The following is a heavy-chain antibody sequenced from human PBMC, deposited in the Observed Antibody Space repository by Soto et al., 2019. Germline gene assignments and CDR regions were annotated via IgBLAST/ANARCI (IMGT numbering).Heavy chain of an antibody. CDR2: ISHAGRNT. J-gene: IGHJ6*04. CDR3: AKAVNIYGRGGPPADV. D-gene: IGHD3-10*01. CDR1: GFDFNAYG. V-gene: IGHV3-30*18. Sequence: QVQLVESGGGVVQPGRSLRLSCAASGFDFNAYGMHWVRQAPGKGLEWVTVISHAGRNTYYADSAKRRCTISRDNSKNTLYLQINTLRLEDTAVYYCAKAVNIYGRGGPPADVWCNGTTVTVSS.